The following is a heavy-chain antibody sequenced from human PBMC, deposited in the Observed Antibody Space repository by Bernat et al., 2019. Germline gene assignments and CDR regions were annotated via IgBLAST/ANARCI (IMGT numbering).Heavy chain of an antibody. CDR2: VYSDGST. D-gene: IGHD3-3*01. Sequence: EVQLVESGGGLVQPGGSLRLSCAASGFTVSSNYMSWVRQAPGKGLEWVSIVYSDGSTYYSDPVKGRFTSSSDNSKNTLFLQMSSLRVDDMAVYYCARQDDFWSGFVVWGQGTLVTVSS. CDR3: ARQDDFWSGFVV. J-gene: IGHJ5*02. CDR1: GFTVSSNY. V-gene: IGHV3-66*04.